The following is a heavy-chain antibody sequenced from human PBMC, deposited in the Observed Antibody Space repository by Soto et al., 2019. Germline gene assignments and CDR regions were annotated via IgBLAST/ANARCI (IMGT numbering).Heavy chain of an antibody. CDR3: AGDGRDGYNNADYYYGMDV. D-gene: IGHD5-12*01. CDR1: GGTFSSYA. V-gene: IGHV1-69*13. J-gene: IGHJ6*02. CDR2: IILIFGTA. Sequence: SVKVSCKASGGTFSSYAISWVRQAPGQGPELLGGIILIFGTANYAQKCHGRVTSTADESTSTAYMELSSLRSEDTAVYYCAGDGRDGYNNADYYYGMDVWGQGTTVTVSS.